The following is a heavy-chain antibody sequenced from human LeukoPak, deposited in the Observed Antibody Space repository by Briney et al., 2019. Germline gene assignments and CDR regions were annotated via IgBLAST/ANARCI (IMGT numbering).Heavy chain of an antibody. CDR3: ARVRAGFYMDV. CDR2: ISSSGCTI. V-gene: IGHV3-48*04. Sequence: PGGSLRLSWAASGFTFSSYSMNWVRQAPGKGLQWVSYISSSGCTIYYADSVKGRFTISRDNAKNSLYLQMNSLRAEDTAVYYCARVRAGFYMDVWGKGTTVTVSS. CDR1: GFTFSSYS. J-gene: IGHJ6*03.